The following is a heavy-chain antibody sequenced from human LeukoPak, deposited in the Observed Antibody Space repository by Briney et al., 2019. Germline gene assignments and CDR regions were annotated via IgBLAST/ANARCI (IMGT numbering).Heavy chain of an antibody. Sequence: GGSLRLSCAASGFTFSNYAMNWVRQAPGKGLEWVSLISGSGVNTYYADSVKGRFTISRDTSKNTVSLQMNSLRGEDTAVYYCAKDVRVGGGGMDVWGQGTRVTVSS. V-gene: IGHV3-23*01. CDR2: ISGSGVNT. CDR3: AKDVRVGGGGMDV. D-gene: IGHD1-26*01. J-gene: IGHJ6*02. CDR1: GFTFSNYA.